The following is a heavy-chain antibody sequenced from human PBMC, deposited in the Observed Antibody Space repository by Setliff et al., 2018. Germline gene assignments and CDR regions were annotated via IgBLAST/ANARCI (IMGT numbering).Heavy chain of an antibody. J-gene: IGHJ2*01. CDR3: ASVPYSSGWYAYWYFDL. V-gene: IGHV4-34*01. CDR1: GGSFSTYY. D-gene: IGHD6-19*01. CDR2: INHSGST. Sequence: PSETLSLTCAVYGGSFSTYYWIWIRQPPGKGLEWIGEINHSGSTNYNPSLKSRVTISVDTSKNQFSLKLSSVTAADTAVYYCASVPYSSGWYAYWYFDLWGRGTLVTVSS.